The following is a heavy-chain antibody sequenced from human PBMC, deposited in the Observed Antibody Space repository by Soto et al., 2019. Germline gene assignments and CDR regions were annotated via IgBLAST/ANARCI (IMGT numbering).Heavy chain of an antibody. D-gene: IGHD2-2*01. CDR2: MNPNSGNT. CDR1: GYTFTSYD. J-gene: IGHJ5*02. Sequence: GASVKVSCKASGYTFTSYDINWVRQATGQGLEWMGWMNPNSGNTGYAQKFQGRVTMTRNTSISTAYMELSSLRSEDTAVYYCARGSWIVVVPAAITRWNWFDPWGQGTLVTVSS. CDR3: ARGSWIVVVPAAITRWNWFDP. V-gene: IGHV1-8*01.